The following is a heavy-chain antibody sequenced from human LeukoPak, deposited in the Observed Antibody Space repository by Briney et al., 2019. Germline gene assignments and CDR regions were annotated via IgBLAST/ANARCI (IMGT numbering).Heavy chain of an antibody. Sequence: SVKVSCKASGGTFTSYAISWVRQAPGQGLEWMGRIIPILGIANYAQKFQGRVTITADKSTRTAYMELSSLRSEDTAVYYCARVVTIFGVVKENWFDPWGQGTLVTVSS. D-gene: IGHD3-3*01. CDR2: IIPILGIA. CDR3: ARVVTIFGVVKENWFDP. V-gene: IGHV1-69*04. J-gene: IGHJ5*02. CDR1: GGTFTSYA.